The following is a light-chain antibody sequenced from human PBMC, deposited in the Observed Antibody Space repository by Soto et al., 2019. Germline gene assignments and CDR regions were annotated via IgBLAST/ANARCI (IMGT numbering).Light chain of an antibody. CDR1: QSISIN. CDR2: TAS. V-gene: IGKV3-20*01. CDR3: QQYGSSPWT. J-gene: IGKJ1*01. Sequence: EIVLTQSPGTLSVSPGDRVTLSCRASQSISINLAWYQHKPGQAPRLLMQTASSRASGVPARISGSGSGTDFTLTISRLEPEDFAVYYCQQYGSSPWTFGQGTKVEIK.